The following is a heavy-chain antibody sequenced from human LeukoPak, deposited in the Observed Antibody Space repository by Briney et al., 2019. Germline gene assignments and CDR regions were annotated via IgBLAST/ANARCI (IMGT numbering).Heavy chain of an antibody. D-gene: IGHD2-2*01. J-gene: IGHJ4*02. CDR1: GGSISSYY. V-gene: IGHV4-59*01. CDR3: ARVLGCSTTSCYAAYIDS. Sequence: PSETLSLTCTVSGGSISSYYWSWIRQPPGKELEWIGYIYYSGSTNYNPSLKSRVTMSVDTSKNQFSLKLSSVTAADTAVYYCARVLGCSTTSCYAAYIDSWGQGTLVTVSS. CDR2: IYYSGST.